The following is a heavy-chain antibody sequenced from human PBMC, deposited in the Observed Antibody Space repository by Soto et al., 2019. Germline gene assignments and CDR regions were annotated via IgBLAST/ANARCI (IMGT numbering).Heavy chain of an antibody. Sequence: SETLSLTCAVYGGSFSGYYWSWIRQPPGKGLEWIGEINHSGSTNYNPSLKSRVTISVDTSKNQFSLKLSSVTAADTAVYYCVRRGYSGYERCFDYWGQGTLVTVSS. V-gene: IGHV4-34*01. J-gene: IGHJ4*02. CDR3: VRRGYSGYERCFDY. CDR2: INHSGST. D-gene: IGHD5-12*01. CDR1: GGSFSGYY.